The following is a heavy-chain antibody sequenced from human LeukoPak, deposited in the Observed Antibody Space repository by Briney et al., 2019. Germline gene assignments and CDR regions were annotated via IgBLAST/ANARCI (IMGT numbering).Heavy chain of an antibody. CDR1: GGSISSSSYY. J-gene: IGHJ4*02. CDR2: IYYSGST. D-gene: IGHD5-12*01. Sequence: TSETLSLTCTVSGGSISSSSYYWGWIRQPPGKGLEWIGSIYYSGSTYYNPSLKSRVTISVDTSKNQFSLKLSSVTAADTAVYYCARRRSDYSGYDIPFDYWGQGTLVTVSS. V-gene: IGHV4-39*07. CDR3: ARRRSDYSGYDIPFDY.